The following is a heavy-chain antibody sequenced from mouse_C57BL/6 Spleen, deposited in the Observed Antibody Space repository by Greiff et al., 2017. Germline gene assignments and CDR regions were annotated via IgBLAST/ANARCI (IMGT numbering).Heavy chain of an antibody. CDR2: INPNYGTT. CDR3: SSGRGPLYYAMDY. V-gene: IGHV1-39*01. J-gene: IGHJ4*01. Sequence: LVESGPELVKPGASVKISCKASGYSFTDYNMNWVKQSNGKSLEWIGVINPNYGTTSYNQKFKGKATLTVDQSSSTAYMQLNSLTSEDSAVYYCSSGRGPLYYAMDYWGQGTSVTVSS. CDR1: GYSFTDYN.